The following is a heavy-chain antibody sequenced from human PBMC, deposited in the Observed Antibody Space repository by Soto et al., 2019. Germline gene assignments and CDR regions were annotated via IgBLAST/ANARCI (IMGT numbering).Heavy chain of an antibody. D-gene: IGHD3-22*01. CDR1: GFTFSRYS. J-gene: IGHJ4*02. CDR2: ITSSSNTI. V-gene: IGHV3-48*02. CDR3: AGLYDNSGYYYFDY. Sequence: GGSLRLSCAASGFTFSRYSMNWVRQAPGKGLEWVSYITSSSNTIYYADSVKGRFTISRDNAKNSLYLQMISLRDEDTAVYYCAGLYDNSGYYYFDYWGQGTLVTVSS.